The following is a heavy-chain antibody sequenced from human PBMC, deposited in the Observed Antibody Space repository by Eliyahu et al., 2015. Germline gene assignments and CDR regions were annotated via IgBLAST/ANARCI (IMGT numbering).Heavy chain of an antibody. Sequence: QVQLQESGPGLVKPSETLSLTCPVSGXSISSGYYWXWIRQPPGKGLEWIGSIYHSGSTYYNPSLKSRVTISVDTSKNQFSLKLSSVTAADTAVYYCARDGDSSSWYVYSSYYYYGMDVWGQGTTVTVSS. CDR3: ARDGDSSSWYVYSSYYYYGMDV. D-gene: IGHD6-13*01. CDR2: IYHSGST. CDR1: GXSISSGYY. V-gene: IGHV4-38-2*02. J-gene: IGHJ6*02.